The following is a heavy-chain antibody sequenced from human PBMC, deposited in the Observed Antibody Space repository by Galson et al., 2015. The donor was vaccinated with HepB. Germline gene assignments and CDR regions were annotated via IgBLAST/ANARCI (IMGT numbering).Heavy chain of an antibody. J-gene: IGHJ4*02. CDR1: GFTFTNYA. V-gene: IGHV3-23*01. CDR2: ISASTDST. CDR3: AKRWGRWEIH. D-gene: IGHD1-26*01. Sequence: SLRLSCAASGFTFTNYAMSWVRQAPGKGLEWVSAISASTDSTYYADSVKGRFTISRDNSKNTLYLQMNSLRAEDTAIYYCAKRWGRWEIHWGQGTLVTVSS.